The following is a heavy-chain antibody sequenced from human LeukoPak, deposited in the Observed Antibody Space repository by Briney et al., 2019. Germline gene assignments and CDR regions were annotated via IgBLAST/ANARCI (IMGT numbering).Heavy chain of an antibody. J-gene: IGHJ4*02. Sequence: GGSLRLSCAASGFTFSSYWMHWVRQAPGKGLVWVSRINSDGSSTNYADSVKGRFTISRDNAKNTVHVQMSSLRAEDTGVYYCTRDRGDGYVHFDYWGQGALVTVSS. V-gene: IGHV3-74*01. CDR1: GFTFSSYW. D-gene: IGHD5-24*01. CDR3: TRDRGDGYVHFDY. CDR2: INSDGSST.